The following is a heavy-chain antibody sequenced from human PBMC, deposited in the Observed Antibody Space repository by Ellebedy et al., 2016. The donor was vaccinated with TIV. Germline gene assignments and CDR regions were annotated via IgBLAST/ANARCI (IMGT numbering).Heavy chain of an antibody. CDR1: GFTFSSYW. D-gene: IGHD3/OR15-3a*01. CDR3: AKGTFGRGRSGSLDS. V-gene: IGHV3-7*03. J-gene: IGHJ4*02. CDR2: IRHDGGEK. Sequence: GESLKISCAASGFTFSSYWMSWVRQVRQAPGKWLEPVANIRHDGGEKSYVDSVKGRFTISRDNAKNSLYLQMNSLRAEDTAVYYCAKGTFGRGRSGSLDSWGQGTLVTVSS.